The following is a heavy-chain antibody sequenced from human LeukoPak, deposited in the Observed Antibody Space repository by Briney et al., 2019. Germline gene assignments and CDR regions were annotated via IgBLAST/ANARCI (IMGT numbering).Heavy chain of an antibody. CDR2: ISGSGGST. CDR3: AKWGYYGSGSYYEDAFDI. V-gene: IGHV3-23*01. CDR1: GFTFSSYA. D-gene: IGHD3-10*01. Sequence: GGSLRLSCAASGFTFSSYAMSWVRQAPGKGLEWVSDISGSGGSTYYADSVKGRFTISRDNSKNTLYLQMNSLRAEDTAVYYCAKWGYYGSGSYYEDAFDIWGQGTMVTVSS. J-gene: IGHJ3*02.